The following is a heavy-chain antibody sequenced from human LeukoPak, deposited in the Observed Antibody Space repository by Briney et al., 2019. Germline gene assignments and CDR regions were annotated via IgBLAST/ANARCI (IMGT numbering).Heavy chain of an antibody. D-gene: IGHD2-2*02. CDR2: IIPILGIA. CDR1: GGTFSSYA. Sequence: ASVKVSCKASGGTFSSYAISWVRQAPGQGLEWMGRIIPILGIANYAQKFQGRVTITADRSTSTAYMELSSLRSEDTAVYYCARIQAVGVPVAIDAYYSYGMDVWGQGTAVTVSS. CDR3: ARIQAVGVPVAIDAYYSYGMDV. V-gene: IGHV1-69*04. J-gene: IGHJ6*02.